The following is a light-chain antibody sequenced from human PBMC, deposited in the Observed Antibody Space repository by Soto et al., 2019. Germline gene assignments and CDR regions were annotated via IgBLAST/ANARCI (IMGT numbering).Light chain of an antibody. CDR1: QTISNT. J-gene: IGKJ1*01. CDR2: GAS. CDR3: QQYNNWPPWT. Sequence: EVVMTQSPATLSVSPGDKVSLSCRANQTISNTLAWYQQKPGQAPRLLIYGASTRATGIPARFSGSGSGTEFTLTISSLQSEDFAVYYCQQYNNWPPWTFGQGTKVDIK. V-gene: IGKV3-15*01.